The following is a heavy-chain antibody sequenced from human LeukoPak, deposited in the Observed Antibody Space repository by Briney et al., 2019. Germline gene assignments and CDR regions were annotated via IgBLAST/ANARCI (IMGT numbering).Heavy chain of an antibody. D-gene: IGHD2-2*01. CDR3: ARSAGYCSSTSCFDY. Sequence: SVKLSCKASGGTFSIYAISWVRQAPGQGLEWMGGIIPIFGTANYAQKFQGRVTITTYEYTSKDYMELSSLRSEDTAVYYCARSAGYCSSTSCFDYWGQGTLVTVSS. CDR1: GGTFSIYA. J-gene: IGHJ4*02. CDR2: IIPIFGTA. V-gene: IGHV1-69*05.